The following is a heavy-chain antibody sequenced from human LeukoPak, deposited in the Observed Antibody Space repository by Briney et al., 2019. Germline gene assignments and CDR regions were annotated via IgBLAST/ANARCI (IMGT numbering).Heavy chain of an antibody. CDR3: ARDIWFGELFIPGYYYMDV. V-gene: IGHV1-8*01. J-gene: IGHJ6*03. D-gene: IGHD3-10*01. Sequence: GASVKVSCKASGYTFTSFDINWVRQATGQGLEWMGWMNPSSGNTGYAQKFQGRVTMTRNTSISTAYMELSSLRSEDTAVYYCARDIWFGELFIPGYYYMDVWGKGTTVTVSS. CDR2: MNPSSGNT. CDR1: GYTFTSFD.